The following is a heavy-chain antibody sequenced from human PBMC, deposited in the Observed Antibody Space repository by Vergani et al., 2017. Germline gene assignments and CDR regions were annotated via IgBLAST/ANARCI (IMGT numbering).Heavy chain of an antibody. CDR1: GFTVRSNY. Sequence: EVQLVESGGGLVQPGGSLRVSCAASGFTVRSNYMTWVRQAPGKGLEWVSVIYSGGTTYYADSVKGRFTISRDNSKNTLYLQMNSLRAEDTAFYYCARGLSMDRGTIINYYYYAMDVWGQGTTVTVTS. D-gene: IGHD3-10*01. CDR3: ARGLSMDRGTIINYYYYAMDV. V-gene: IGHV3-66*02. J-gene: IGHJ6*02. CDR2: IYSGGTT.